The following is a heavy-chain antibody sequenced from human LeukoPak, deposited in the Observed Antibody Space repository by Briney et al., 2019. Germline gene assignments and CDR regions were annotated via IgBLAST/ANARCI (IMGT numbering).Heavy chain of an antibody. Sequence: PGGSLRLSCAASGFTFSSYWMSWVRQAPGKGLEWVANINQDGSEKYYADSVKGRFTISRDNAKNSLYLQMNSLRAEDTAVYYCAREKTQVRYDSSGYYLDYWGQGTLVTVSS. D-gene: IGHD3-22*01. V-gene: IGHV3-7*01. CDR3: AREKTQVRYDSSGYYLDY. CDR1: GFTFSSYW. CDR2: INQDGSEK. J-gene: IGHJ4*02.